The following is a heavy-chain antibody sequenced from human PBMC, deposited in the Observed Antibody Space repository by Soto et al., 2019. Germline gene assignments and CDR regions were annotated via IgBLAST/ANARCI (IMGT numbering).Heavy chain of an antibody. D-gene: IGHD1-1*01. CDR2: IYSSGST. Sequence: QVQLQESGPGLVKPSQTLSLTCTVSDGSISSGGSYWSWIRHHPGKGLEGIGYIYSSGSTYYNPSLRSRVTISVDTSKNQFPLKLSSVTAADTAVYYCARENWNDSGWFDPWGQGTLVTVSS. J-gene: IGHJ5*02. CDR1: DGSISSGGSY. CDR3: ARENWNDSGWFDP. V-gene: IGHV4-31*03.